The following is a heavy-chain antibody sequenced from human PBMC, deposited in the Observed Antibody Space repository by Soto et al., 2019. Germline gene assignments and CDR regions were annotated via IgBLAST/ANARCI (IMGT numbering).Heavy chain of an antibody. D-gene: IGHD6-13*01. Sequence: EVQLLESGGGLVQPGGSLRLSCAASGFTYSSYAMSWVRQAPGKGLEWVSAISGSGGSTYYADSVKGRFTISRDNSKNTRYLQMNSLRAEDTAVYYCAKENGYSSSWFEFDYWGQGTLVTVSS. J-gene: IGHJ4*02. CDR2: ISGSGGST. CDR1: GFTYSSYA. CDR3: AKENGYSSSWFEFDY. V-gene: IGHV3-23*01.